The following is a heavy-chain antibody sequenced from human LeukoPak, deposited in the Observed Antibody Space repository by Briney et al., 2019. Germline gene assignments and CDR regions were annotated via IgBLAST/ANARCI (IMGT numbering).Heavy chain of an antibody. J-gene: IGHJ4*02. CDR3: ARDDNWNDKPFDF. D-gene: IGHD1-20*01. CDR2: ISTSSSYI. Sequence: GGSLRLSCADSQFTFNGSWMNWVRQAPGKGLEWVSSISTSSSYIYYADSVKGRFTISRDNAENSLYLQMHSLRVEDTALYYCARDDNWNDKPFDFWGQGTLVTVSS. V-gene: IGHV3-21*01. CDR1: QFTFNGSW.